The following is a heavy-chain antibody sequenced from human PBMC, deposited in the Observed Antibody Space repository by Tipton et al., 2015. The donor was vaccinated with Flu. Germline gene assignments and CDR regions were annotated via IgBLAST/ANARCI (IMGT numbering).Heavy chain of an antibody. Sequence: LRLSCTVSGGSISSSSYYWGWIRQPPGKGLEWIGSIYYSGSTYYNPSLKSRVTISVDTSKNQFSLKLTSVTAADTAVYYCARASGWWERLYYFDYWGQGTLVTVSS. CDR1: GGSISSSSYY. CDR3: ARASGWWERLYYFDY. CDR2: IYYSGST. D-gene: IGHD6-19*01. V-gene: IGHV4-39*07. J-gene: IGHJ4*02.